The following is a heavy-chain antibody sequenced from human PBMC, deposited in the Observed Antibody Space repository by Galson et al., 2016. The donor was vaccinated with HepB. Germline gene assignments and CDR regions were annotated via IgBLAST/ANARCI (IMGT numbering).Heavy chain of an antibody. V-gene: IGHV3-33*06. D-gene: IGHD2-15*01. CDR2: IWYDGSEK. Sequence: SLRLSCAASGFTFSTYGMHWVRQAPGKGLEWVAVIWYDGSEKDYADSVKGRFTISRDNSKNTLYLQMNSLRAEDTAVYYCAKRYCSGGSCYHVDHWGQGTLVTVSS. CDR1: GFTFSTYG. CDR3: AKRYCSGGSCYHVDH. J-gene: IGHJ1*01.